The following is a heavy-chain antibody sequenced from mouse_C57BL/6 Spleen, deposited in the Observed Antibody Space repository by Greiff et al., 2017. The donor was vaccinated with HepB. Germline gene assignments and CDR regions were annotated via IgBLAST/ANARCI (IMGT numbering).Heavy chain of an antibody. D-gene: IGHD2-1*01. CDR3: ASDLYGNPPVDY. J-gene: IGHJ2*01. CDR1: GYSITSGYY. V-gene: IGHV3-6*01. Sequence: EVKLMESGPGLVKPSQSLSLTCSVTGYSITSGYYWNWIRQFPGNKLEWMGYISYDGSNNYNPSLKNRISITRDTSKNQFFLKLNSVTTEDTATYYCASDLYGNPPVDYWGQGTTLTVSS. CDR2: ISYDGSN.